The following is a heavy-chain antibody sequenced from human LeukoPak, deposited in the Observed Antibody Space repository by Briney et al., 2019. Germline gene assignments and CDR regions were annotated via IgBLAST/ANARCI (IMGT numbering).Heavy chain of an antibody. CDR3: AKDGSYGSGSYYNGLFDY. CDR2: IYSGGST. D-gene: IGHD3-10*01. Sequence: PGGSLRLSCAASGFTVSSNYMSWVRQAPGKGLEWVSVIYSGGSTYYADSVKGRFTISRDNSKNTLYLQMNSLRAEDTAVYYCAKDGSYGSGSYYNGLFDYWGQGTLVTVSS. J-gene: IGHJ4*02. CDR1: GFTVSSNY. V-gene: IGHV3-66*02.